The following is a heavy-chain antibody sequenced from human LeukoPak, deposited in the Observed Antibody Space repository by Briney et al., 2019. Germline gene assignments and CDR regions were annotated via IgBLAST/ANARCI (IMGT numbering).Heavy chain of an antibody. CDR1: GFTFSNAW. CDR2: IKSKTDGGTT. D-gene: IGHD2-15*01. J-gene: IGHJ4*02. CDR3: ARVVLLPHYYFDS. Sequence: GGSLRLSCAASGFTFSNAWMSWVRQAPGKGLEWVGRIKSKTDGGTTDYAAPVKGRFTISRDDSKNTLYLQMNSLKTEDTAVYYCARVVLLPHYYFDSWGQGTLVTVSS. V-gene: IGHV3-15*01.